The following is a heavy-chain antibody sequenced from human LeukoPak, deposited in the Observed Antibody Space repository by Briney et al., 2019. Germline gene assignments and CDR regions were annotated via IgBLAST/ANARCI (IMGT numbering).Heavy chain of an antibody. CDR2: IIPIFGSA. V-gene: IGHV1-69*05. Sequence: SVNVSCKASGGTFSSYTISWVRQAPGQGLEWMGRIIPIFGSANYAEMFQGRVTITTDESTSTAYMELSSLRSEDTAVYFCARGDTAGAFDIWGQGTMVTVSS. D-gene: IGHD5-18*01. CDR3: ARGDTAGAFDI. CDR1: GGTFSSYT. J-gene: IGHJ3*02.